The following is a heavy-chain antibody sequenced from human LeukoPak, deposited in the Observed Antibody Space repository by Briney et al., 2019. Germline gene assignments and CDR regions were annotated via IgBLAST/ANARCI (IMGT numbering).Heavy chain of an antibody. J-gene: IGHJ3*02. D-gene: IGHD6-6*01. CDR3: ARDSSVCEFDI. Sequence: GGSLRLSCAASGFTFSPYTMHWFRQPPGKGLEWVSYINTGSTTIYYADSVKGRFTISRDNAKNSVYLHLNSLRAEDTAVYYCARDSSVCEFDIWGQGTLVTVSS. CDR1: GFTFSPYT. CDR2: INTGSTTI. V-gene: IGHV3-48*01.